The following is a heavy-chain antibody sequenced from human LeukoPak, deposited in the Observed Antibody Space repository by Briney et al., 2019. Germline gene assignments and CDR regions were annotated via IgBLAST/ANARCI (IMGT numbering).Heavy chain of an antibody. D-gene: IGHD3-3*01. CDR3: TTDTADDFWSGYSQYYFDY. V-gene: IGHV3-15*01. J-gene: IGHJ4*02. Sequence: GGSLRLSCAASGFTFSNAWMSWVRQAPGKGLEWVGRIKSKTDGGTTDYAAPVKGRSTISRDDSKNTLYLQMNSLKTEDTAVYYCTTDTADDFWSGYSQYYFDYWGQGTLVTVSS. CDR1: GFTFSNAW. CDR2: IKSKTDGGTT.